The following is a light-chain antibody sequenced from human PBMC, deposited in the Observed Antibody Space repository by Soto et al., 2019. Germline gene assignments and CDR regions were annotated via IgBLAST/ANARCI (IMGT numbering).Light chain of an antibody. CDR3: AAWDGSLNVVL. J-gene: IGLJ2*01. Sequence: QSVLTQAPSASGTPGQRVTISCSGSSSNIGTNTVNWYQQLPGRAPTLLIYTNDQRPSGVPDRFSGSKSGTSASLAISGLQSEDEADYYCAAWDGSLNVVLFGGGTKVTVL. CDR2: TND. V-gene: IGLV1-44*01. CDR1: SSNIGTNT.